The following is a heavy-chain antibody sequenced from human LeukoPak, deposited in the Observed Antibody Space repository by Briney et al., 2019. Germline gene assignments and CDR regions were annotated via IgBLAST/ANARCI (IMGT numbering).Heavy chain of an antibody. CDR1: GYTFTSYY. V-gene: IGHV1-2*02. CDR3: ARAGDIKFAFDI. Sequence: ASVKVSCKGSGYTFTSYYITWVRQAPGQGLEWMGWINPNSGATNYPQKFQGRVTMTRDTSISTAYMELSSLSSDDTAVYYCARAGDIKFAFDIWGQGTMVTVSS. CDR2: INPNSGAT. J-gene: IGHJ3*02. D-gene: IGHD7-27*01.